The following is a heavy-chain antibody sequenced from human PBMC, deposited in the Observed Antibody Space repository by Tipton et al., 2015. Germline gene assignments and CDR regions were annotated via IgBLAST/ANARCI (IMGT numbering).Heavy chain of an antibody. D-gene: IGHD5-24*01. CDR3: ARDLEHGMDV. V-gene: IGHV4-39*07. CDR2: IYYSGST. Sequence: TLSLTCSVSGGSIDSYYWGWIRQPPGKGLEWIGSIYYSGSTYYNPSLKSRVTISTDTSKNQFFLNLTSVTAADTAVYFCARDLEHGMDVWGQGTTVTVS. J-gene: IGHJ6*02. CDR1: GGSIDSYY.